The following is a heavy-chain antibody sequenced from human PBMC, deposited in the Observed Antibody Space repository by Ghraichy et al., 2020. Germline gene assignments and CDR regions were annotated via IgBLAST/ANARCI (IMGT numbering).Heavy chain of an antibody. D-gene: IGHD2-2*01. Sequence: GGSLRLSCAASGFTFRSYAMSWVRQAPGKGLEWVSTISGSGSSTYYADSVKGRFTISRDNSKNTLYLQMNSLRAEDTAVYYCAKGSGGYQYYFDYWGQGTLVTVSS. CDR2: ISGSGSST. CDR1: GFTFRSYA. J-gene: IGHJ4*02. V-gene: IGHV3-23*01. CDR3: AKGSGGYQYYFDY.